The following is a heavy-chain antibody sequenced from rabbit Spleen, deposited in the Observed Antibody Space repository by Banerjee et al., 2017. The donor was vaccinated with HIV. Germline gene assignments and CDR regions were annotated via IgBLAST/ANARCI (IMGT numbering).Heavy chain of an antibody. Sequence: QEHLVESGGGLVQPGGSLKLSCKASGFDFSHYGVSWVRQAPGKGLEWIGYIDPVFSSTHYASWVNGRFTISSHNAQNTLYLQLNSLTAADTATYFCVRDQARMLDLWGQGTLVTVS. CDR2: IDPVFSST. V-gene: IGHV1S47*01. D-gene: IGHD6-1*01. CDR3: VRDQARMLDL. CDR1: GFDFSHYG. J-gene: IGHJ3*01.